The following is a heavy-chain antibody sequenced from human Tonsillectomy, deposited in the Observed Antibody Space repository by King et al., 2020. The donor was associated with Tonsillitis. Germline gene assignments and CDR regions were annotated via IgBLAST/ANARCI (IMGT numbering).Heavy chain of an antibody. V-gene: IGHV2-5*01. D-gene: IGHD2-15*01. CDR3: APSNGFCGGGTCYSGVIDY. J-gene: IGHJ4*02. Sequence: TLKESGPTLVKPTQTLTLTCTFSGFSLTTSGVGVGWIRQPPGKAPEWLALIYWNDDKRYRPSLKSRVTITKDSSKNQVVLTMTNMDPVDTGTYYCAPSNGFCGGGTCYSGVIDYWGQGTLVTVSS. CDR2: IYWNDDK. CDR1: GFSLTTSGVG.